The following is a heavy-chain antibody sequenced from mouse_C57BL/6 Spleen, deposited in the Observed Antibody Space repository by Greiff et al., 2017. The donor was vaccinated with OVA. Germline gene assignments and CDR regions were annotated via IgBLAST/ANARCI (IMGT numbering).Heavy chain of an antibody. Sequence: EVQLQQSGAELVRPGASVKLSCTASGFNIKDDYMHWVKQRPEQGLEWIGWIDPENGDTEYASKFQGKATITADTSSNTAYLQLSSLTSEDTAVYYCTTDYGSRGDYGGQGTTLTVSS. CDR1: GFNIKDDY. D-gene: IGHD1-1*01. J-gene: IGHJ2*01. CDR3: TTDYGSRGDY. CDR2: IDPENGDT. V-gene: IGHV14-4*01.